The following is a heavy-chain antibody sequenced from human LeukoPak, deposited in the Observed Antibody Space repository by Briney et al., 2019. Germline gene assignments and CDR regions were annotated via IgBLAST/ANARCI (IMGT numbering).Heavy chain of an antibody. CDR1: GFIFSDYY. D-gene: IGHD6-13*01. CDR2: MYSRGDT. V-gene: IGHV3-53*01. J-gene: IGHJ5*02. CDR3: ARDAPQVPAAGVLAS. Sequence: AGGSLRLSCAASGFIFSDYYMSWIRQAPGKGREWVSVMYSRGDTYYADSVKGRFTFSRDISKNTLYLQMNGLRTEDTAMYYCARDAPQVPAAGVLASWGQGTLVTVSS.